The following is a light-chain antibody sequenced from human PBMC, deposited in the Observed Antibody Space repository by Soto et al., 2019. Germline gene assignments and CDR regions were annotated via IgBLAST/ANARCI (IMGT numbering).Light chain of an antibody. CDR2: ENN. CDR3: GKWDSSLSGHYV. Sequence: QSVLTQPPSVSAAPGQKVTISCSGSTSNIGNNYVSWYQQLPGTAPKLLIYENNKRPSGIPDRFSGSKSGTSATLGITGLQTGDEADYYCGKWDSSLSGHYVFGTGTKVTVL. CDR1: TSNIGNNY. V-gene: IGLV1-51*02. J-gene: IGLJ1*01.